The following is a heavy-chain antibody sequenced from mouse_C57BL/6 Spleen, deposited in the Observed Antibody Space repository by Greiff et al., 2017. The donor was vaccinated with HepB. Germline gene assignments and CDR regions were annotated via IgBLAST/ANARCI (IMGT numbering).Heavy chain of an antibody. CDR2: IHPNSGST. CDR1: GYTFTSYW. V-gene: IGHV1-64*01. D-gene: IGHD2-4*01. CDR3: ARYPREDYDYDYFDC. J-gene: IGHJ2*01. Sequence: VQLQQPGAELVKPGASVKLSCKASGYTFTSYWMHWVKQRPGQGLEWIGMIHPNSGSTNYNEKFKSKATLTVDKSSSTAYLQLSSLTSEDSAVYYCARYPREDYDYDYFDCWGKGTTLTVSS.